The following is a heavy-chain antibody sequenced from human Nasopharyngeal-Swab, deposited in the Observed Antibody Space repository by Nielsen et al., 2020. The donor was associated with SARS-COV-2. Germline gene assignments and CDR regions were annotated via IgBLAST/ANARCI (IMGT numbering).Heavy chain of an antibody. V-gene: IGHV4-59*08. D-gene: IGHD3-3*01. Sequence: SETLSLTCTVSDGSISSYYWSWIRQPPGKGLEWIGYIYYSGSTNYNPSLKSRVTISVDTSKNQFSLKLSSVTAADTAVYYCARLATIFGVVTVFDYWGQGTLVTVSS. CDR3: ARLATIFGVVTVFDY. CDR1: DGSISSYY. CDR2: IYYSGST. J-gene: IGHJ4*02.